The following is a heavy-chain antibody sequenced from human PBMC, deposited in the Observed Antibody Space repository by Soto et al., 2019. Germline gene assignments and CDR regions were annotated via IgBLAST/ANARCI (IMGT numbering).Heavy chain of an antibody. CDR3: FLFFCGGSCFYPDYYGLDV. J-gene: IGHJ6*02. Sequence: GESLKISCKDSGYSFTSYWIGWVRQMPGKGLEWMGIIYPGDSDTRYGPSFQGQVTISADQSISTAYLQWSSLKASDTAMYFCFLFFCGGSCFYPDYYGLDVWGQGTTVTVSS. V-gene: IGHV5-51*01. D-gene: IGHD2-15*01. CDR2: IYPGDSDT. CDR1: GYSFTSYW.